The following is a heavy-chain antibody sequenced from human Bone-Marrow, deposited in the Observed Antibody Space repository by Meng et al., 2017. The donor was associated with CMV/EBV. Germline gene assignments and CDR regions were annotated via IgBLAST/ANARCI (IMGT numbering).Heavy chain of an antibody. CDR1: GFTFSSYW. CDR3: TLGYCSGGSCYTRVQGNYYYGMDV. D-gene: IGHD2-15*01. CDR2: INSDGSST. V-gene: IGHV3-74*01. Sequence: GESLKISCAASGFTFSSYWMHWVRQAPGKGLVWVSRINSDGSSTSYADSVKGRFTISRDNAKNTLYLQMNSLRAEDTAVYYCTLGYCSGGSCYTRVQGNYYYGMDVWGQGTTVTVSS. J-gene: IGHJ6*02.